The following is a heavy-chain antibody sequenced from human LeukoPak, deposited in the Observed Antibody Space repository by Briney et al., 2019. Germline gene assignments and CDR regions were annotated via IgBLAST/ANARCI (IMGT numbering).Heavy chain of an antibody. D-gene: IGHD6-19*01. CDR3: AKARSGWYDETFDY. V-gene: IGHV3-43*01. CDR2: ISWDGGST. J-gene: IGHJ4*02. Sequence: GGSLRLSCAASGFTFDDYTMHWVRQAPRKGLEWVSLISWDGGSTYYADSVKGRFTISRDNSKNSLYLQMNSLRTEDTALYYCAKARSGWYDETFDYWGQGTLVTVSS. CDR1: GFTFDDYT.